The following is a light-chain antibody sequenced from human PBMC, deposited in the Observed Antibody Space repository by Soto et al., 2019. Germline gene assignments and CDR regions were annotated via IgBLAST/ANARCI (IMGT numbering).Light chain of an antibody. CDR3: QHYGTSPRWT. CDR1: QSASSNY. V-gene: IGKV3-20*01. CDR2: GAS. J-gene: IGKJ1*01. Sequence: EIVLTQSPVTLSLSPGERATLSCRASQSASSNYLAWYQQKPGQAPRLLIYGASRRATGIPDRFSGSGSGTDFTLTISRLEPEDFAVYYCQHYGTSPRWTFGQGTEVEIK.